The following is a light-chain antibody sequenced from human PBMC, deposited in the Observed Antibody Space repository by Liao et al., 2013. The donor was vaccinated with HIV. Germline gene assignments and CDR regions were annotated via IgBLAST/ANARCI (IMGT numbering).Light chain of an antibody. CDR2: QDS. Sequence: SYELTQPPSVSVSPGQTASITCSGDKLGDKYACWYQQKPGQSPVLVIYQDSKRPSGIPERFSGSNSGNTATLTISRVEVGDGADYYCQVWDSSRDHPYVFGTGTKVTVL. CDR1: KLGDKY. V-gene: IGLV3-1*01. CDR3: QVWDSSRDHPYV. J-gene: IGLJ1*01.